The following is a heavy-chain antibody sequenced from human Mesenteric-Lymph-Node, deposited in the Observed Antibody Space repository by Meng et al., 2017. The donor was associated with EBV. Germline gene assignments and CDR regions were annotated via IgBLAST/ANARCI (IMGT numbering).Heavy chain of an antibody. J-gene: IGHJ4*02. D-gene: IGHD3-16*01. CDR1: GDSIISTDTW. CDR2: IFHAGNT. V-gene: IGHV4-4*02. CDR3: ARGSHYTWDV. Sequence: PLEASGPGRVQPSATLSLTCGGSGDSIISTDTWWSWVRQPPGKGLEWIGEIFHAGNTNYNPSLKSQVTMSVDTSKNQFSLNLSSVTAADSAVYYCARGSHYTWDVWGQGTLVTVSS.